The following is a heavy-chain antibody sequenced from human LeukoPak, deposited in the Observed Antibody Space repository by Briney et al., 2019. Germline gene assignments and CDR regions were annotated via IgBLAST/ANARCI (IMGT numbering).Heavy chain of an antibody. CDR3: ASLTVVTPGGPYFDY. D-gene: IGHD4-23*01. V-gene: IGHV3-74*01. J-gene: IGHJ4*02. Sequence: GGSLRLSCAASGFTFSSYWMHWVRQAPGKGLVWVSCINSDGSSTSYADSVKGRFTISRDNAKNTLYLQMNSLRAEDTAVYYCASLTVVTPGGPYFDYWGQGTLVTVSS. CDR1: GFTFSSYW. CDR2: INSDGSST.